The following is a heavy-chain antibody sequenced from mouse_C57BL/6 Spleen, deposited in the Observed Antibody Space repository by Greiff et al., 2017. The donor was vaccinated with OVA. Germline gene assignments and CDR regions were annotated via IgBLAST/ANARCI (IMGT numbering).Heavy chain of an antibody. CDR3: APEDYDARFDV. CDR1: GYTFTSYW. CDR2: IHPSDSDT. D-gene: IGHD2-4*01. V-gene: IGHV1-74*01. J-gene: IGHJ1*03. Sequence: QVHVKQSGAELVKPGASVKVSCKASGYTFTSYWMHWVKQRPGQGLEWIGRIHPSDSDTNYNQKFKGKATLTVDKSSSTAYMQLSSLTSEDSAVYYCAPEDYDARFDVWGTGTTVTVSS.